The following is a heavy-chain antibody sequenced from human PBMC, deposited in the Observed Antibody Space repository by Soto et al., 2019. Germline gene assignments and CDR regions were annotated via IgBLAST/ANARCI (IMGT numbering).Heavy chain of an antibody. CDR3: ARDKDRQRLGGNDCCGIDD. CDR1: GGTFGNSA. D-gene: IGHD5-12*01. V-gene: IGHV1-69*12. J-gene: IGHJ6*02. CDR2: IIPIFPTP. Sequence: QVQLVQSGAEVKKPGSSVTVSCKASGGTFGNSAISWVRQAPGQGLEWMGGIIPIFPTPDYAQKFQGRVTITADESTTTDNMELTDLRSEATAVYYCARDKDRQRLGGNDCCGIDDWGQGTTVTVSS.